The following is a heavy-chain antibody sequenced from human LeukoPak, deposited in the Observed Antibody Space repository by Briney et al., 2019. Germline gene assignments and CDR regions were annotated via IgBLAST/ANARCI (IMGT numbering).Heavy chain of an antibody. J-gene: IGHJ4*02. CDR3: ASAITYYYGSGSPDY. Sequence: GGSLRLSCAASGFTFSSYSMNWVRQAPGKGLEWVSSISSSSSYIYYADSVKGRFTISRDNAKNSLYLQMNSLRAEDTAVYYCASAITYYYGSGSPDYWGQGTLVTVSS. V-gene: IGHV3-21*01. D-gene: IGHD3-10*01. CDR2: ISSSSSYI. CDR1: GFTFSSYS.